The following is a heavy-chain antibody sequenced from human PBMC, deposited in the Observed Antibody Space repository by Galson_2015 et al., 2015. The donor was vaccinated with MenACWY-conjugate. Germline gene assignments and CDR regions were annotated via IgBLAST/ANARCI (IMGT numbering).Heavy chain of an antibody. CDR3: AILAGDY. CDR1: GLTFTTNYW. CDR2: IKQDGSER. V-gene: IGHV3-7*03. Sequence: SLRLSCAASGLTFTTNYWMSWVRQAPGKGLEWVANIKQDGSERYYGDSVRGRFTVSRDHAKNSLYLQMNSLRVEDTAVYYCAILAGDYWGQGTLLTVSS. J-gene: IGHJ4*02.